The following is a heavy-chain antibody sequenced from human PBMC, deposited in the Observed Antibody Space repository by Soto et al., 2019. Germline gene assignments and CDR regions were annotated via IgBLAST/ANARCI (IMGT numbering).Heavy chain of an antibody. CDR3: ARGQPHRITIFEVVIRSYDYGMDV. V-gene: IGHV3-7*01. CDR1: GFTFSSYW. D-gene: IGHD3-3*01. CDR2: IKQDGSEK. Sequence: PGGSLRLSCAASGFTFSSYWMSWVRQAPGKGLEWVANIKQDGSEKYYVDSVKGRFTISRDNAKNSLYLQMNSLRAEDTAVYYCARGQPHRITIFEVVIRSYDYGMDVWGQGTTVTVSS. J-gene: IGHJ6*02.